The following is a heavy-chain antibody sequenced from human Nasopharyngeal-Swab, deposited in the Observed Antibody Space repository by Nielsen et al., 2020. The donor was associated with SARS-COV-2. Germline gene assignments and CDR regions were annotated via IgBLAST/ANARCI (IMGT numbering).Heavy chain of an antibody. CDR2: ISGSGDYS. Sequence: GESLKISCAASGFTFSSYAMTWVRQAPGKGLEWVSSISGSGDYSYYADSVKGRFTISRDNSKNTLYLQMNSLRAEDTAVYYCARIAFGGVIVGVYYFDYWGQGTLVTVSS. CDR1: GFTFSSYA. CDR3: ARIAFGGVIVGVYYFDY. V-gene: IGHV3-23*01. J-gene: IGHJ4*02. D-gene: IGHD3-16*02.